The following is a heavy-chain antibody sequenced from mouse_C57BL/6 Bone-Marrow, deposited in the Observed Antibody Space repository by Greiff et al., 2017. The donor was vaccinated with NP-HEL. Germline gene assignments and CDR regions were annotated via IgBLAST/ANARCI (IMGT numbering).Heavy chain of an antibody. CDR3: AREGLRRPFAY. Sequence: VQLQQPGAELVRPGSSVKLSCKASGYTFTSYWMDWVKQRPGQGLEWIGNIYPSDSETHYNQKFKDKATLTVDKSSSTAYMQLSSLTSEDSAVYYCAREGLRRPFAYWGQGTLVTVSA. CDR1: GYTFTSYW. D-gene: IGHD2-2*01. J-gene: IGHJ3*01. CDR2: IYPSDSET. V-gene: IGHV1-61*01.